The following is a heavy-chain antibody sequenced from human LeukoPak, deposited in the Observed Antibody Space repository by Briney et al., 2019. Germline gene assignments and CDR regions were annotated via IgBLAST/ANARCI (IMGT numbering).Heavy chain of an antibody. J-gene: IGHJ5*02. Sequence: APVKVSCTASGYTFTSYGISWVRQAPGQGLEWMGWISAYNGNTNYAQKLQGRVTMTTDTSTSTAYMELRSLRSDDTAVYYCARVMLSSITFDPWGQGTLVTVSS. CDR1: GYTFTSYG. CDR3: ARVMLSSITFDP. D-gene: IGHD3-10*01. V-gene: IGHV1-18*01. CDR2: ISAYNGNT.